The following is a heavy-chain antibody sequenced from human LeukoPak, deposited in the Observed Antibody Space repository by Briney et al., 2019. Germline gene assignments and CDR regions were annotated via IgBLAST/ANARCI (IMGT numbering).Heavy chain of an antibody. D-gene: IGHD5-12*01. CDR3: ARGSGYGFDY. Sequence: GPVKGSFKASWYTFTRSYIDRGGHGPGQGHGGMGRINPNSGGTNYAQKFQGRVTMTRDTSISTAYMELSRLRSDDTAVYYCARGSGYGFDYWGQGTLVTVSS. J-gene: IGHJ4*02. CDR1: WYTFTRSY. CDR2: INPNSGGT. V-gene: IGHV1-2*06.